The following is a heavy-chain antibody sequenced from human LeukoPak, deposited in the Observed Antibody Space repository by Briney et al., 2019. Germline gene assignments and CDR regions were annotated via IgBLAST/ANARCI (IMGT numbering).Heavy chain of an antibody. Sequence: GGSLRLSCAASGFTFSDYYMSWIRQAPGKGLEWVGRIKSKADGGTADYAAPVKGRFTISRDDSKTTLYLQMNSLKTEDTAVYYCATGKGARDFWGQGTLVTVSS. CDR1: GFTFSDYY. J-gene: IGHJ4*02. V-gene: IGHV3-15*01. CDR2: IKSKADGGTA. D-gene: IGHD4/OR15-4a*01. CDR3: ATGKGARDF.